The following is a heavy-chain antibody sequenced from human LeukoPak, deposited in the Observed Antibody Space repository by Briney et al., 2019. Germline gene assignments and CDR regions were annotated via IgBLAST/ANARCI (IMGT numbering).Heavy chain of an antibody. D-gene: IGHD2-2*01. V-gene: IGHV3-21*01. CDR3: ARAPLHLAMYHYFDY. J-gene: IGHJ4*02. Sequence: GGSLRLSCAASGFTFSSYTMNWVRQAPGKGLEWVSSISSSSSYIYYADSVKGRFTISRDNAKNSLYLQMNSLRAEDTAVYYCARAPLHLAMYHYFDYWGQGTLVTVSS. CDR1: GFTFSSYT. CDR2: ISSSSSYI.